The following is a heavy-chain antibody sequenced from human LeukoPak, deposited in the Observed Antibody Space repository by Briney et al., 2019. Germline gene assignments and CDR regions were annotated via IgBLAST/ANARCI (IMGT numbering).Heavy chain of an antibody. D-gene: IGHD6-13*01. J-gene: IGHJ3*02. CDR3: ARPRSSWYSDAFDI. CDR1: GYTFTGYY. CDR2: INPKSGGT. V-gene: IGHV1-2*02. Sequence: ASAKVSCKASGYTFTGYYIHWVRQAPGQGLEWMGWINPKSGGTDYAQKFQGSVTMSRDTSISTAYMELRRLRSDDTAVYYCARPRSSWYSDAFDIWGQGTMVTVSS.